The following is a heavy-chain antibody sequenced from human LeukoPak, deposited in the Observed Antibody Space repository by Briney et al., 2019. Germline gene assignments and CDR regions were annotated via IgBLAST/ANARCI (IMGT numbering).Heavy chain of an antibody. CDR3: TRLAAYDY. D-gene: IGHD6-6*01. V-gene: IGHV3-15*01. J-gene: IGHJ4*02. Sequence: PGGSLRLSCAASGFTFSNAWMSWVRQAPGKGLEWVDRIKSKTDGGTTDYAAPVKGRFTISRDDSKNTLYLQMNSLKTEDTAVYYCTRLAAYDYWGQGTLVTVSS. CDR1: GFTFSNAW. CDR2: IKSKTDGGTT.